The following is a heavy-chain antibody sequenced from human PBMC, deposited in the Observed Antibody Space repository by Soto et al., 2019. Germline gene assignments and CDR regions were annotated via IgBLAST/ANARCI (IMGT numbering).Heavy chain of an antibody. J-gene: IGHJ4*02. CDR1: GYTFTSYG. Sequence: ASVKVSCKASGYTFTSYGISWVRQAPGQGLDWMGWISAYNGNTNYAQKLQGRVTMTTDTSTSTAYMELRSLRSDDTAVYYCARANVVVVAATPFDYWGQGTLVTVSS. CDR2: ISAYNGNT. V-gene: IGHV1-18*01. D-gene: IGHD2-15*01. CDR3: ARANVVVVAATPFDY.